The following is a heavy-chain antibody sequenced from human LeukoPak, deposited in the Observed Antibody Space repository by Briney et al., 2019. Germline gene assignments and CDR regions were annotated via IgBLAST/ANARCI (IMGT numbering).Heavy chain of an antibody. D-gene: IGHD1-26*01. V-gene: IGHV4-4*02. Sequence: SETLSLTCGVSGGSISNTNWWSWVRQPPGQGLEWIGEVHLSGASNYNPSLKSRVSMSIDKSKNQLSLKLTSVTAADTAMYYCARESGAFSPFGFWGQGTLVTVSS. CDR2: VHLSGAS. CDR3: ARESGAFSPFGF. CDR1: GGSISNTNW. J-gene: IGHJ4*02.